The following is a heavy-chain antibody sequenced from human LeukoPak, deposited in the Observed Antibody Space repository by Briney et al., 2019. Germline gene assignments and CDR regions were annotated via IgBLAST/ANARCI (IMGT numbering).Heavy chain of an antibody. V-gene: IGHV3-7*01. CDR1: GFTFSRYC. D-gene: IGHD3-22*01. Sequence: GGSLRLSCAASGFTFSRYCMNWVRQAPGKGLEWVANIKKGRSEKYYVDAVKGRFTISRDNSKNTLYLQMNSLRAEDTAVYYCAKDTSSRGVVVITPPYYWGQGTLVTVSS. J-gene: IGHJ4*02. CDR3: AKDTSSRGVVVITPPYY. CDR2: IKKGRSEK.